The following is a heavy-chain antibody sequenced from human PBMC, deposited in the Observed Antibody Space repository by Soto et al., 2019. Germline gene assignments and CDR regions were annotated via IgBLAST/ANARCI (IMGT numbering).Heavy chain of an antibody. D-gene: IGHD6-19*01. V-gene: IGHV1-2*02. Sequence: ASVKVSCKASGYTFTSYDINWVRQAPGQGLEWMGWINPNSGGTNYAQKFQGRVTMTRDTSISTAYMELSRLRSDDTAVYYCARETAVASDLWGQGTLVTVSS. CDR1: GYTFTSYD. CDR3: ARETAVASDL. CDR2: INPNSGGT. J-gene: IGHJ5*02.